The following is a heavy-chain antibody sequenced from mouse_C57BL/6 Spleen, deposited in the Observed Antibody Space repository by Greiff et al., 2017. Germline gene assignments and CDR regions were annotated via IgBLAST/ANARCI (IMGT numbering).Heavy chain of an antibody. CDR1: GFNIKDDY. D-gene: IGHD1-1*01. CDR2: IDPENGDT. Sequence: VQLKQSGAELVRPGASVKLSCTASGFNIKDDYMHWVKQRPEQGLEWIGWIDPENGDTEYASKFQGKATITADTSSNTAYLQLSSLTSEDTAVYYCTILLLLRYWGQGTSVTVSS. V-gene: IGHV14-4*01. J-gene: IGHJ4*01. CDR3: TILLLLRY.